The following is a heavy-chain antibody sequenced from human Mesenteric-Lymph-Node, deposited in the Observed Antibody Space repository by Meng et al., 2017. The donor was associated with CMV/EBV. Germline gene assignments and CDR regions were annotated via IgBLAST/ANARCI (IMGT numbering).Heavy chain of an antibody. D-gene: IGHD3-3*01. CDR1: GFTFSNYG. CDR2: ISYDGSNK. Sequence: GESLKISCAASGFTFSNYGMHWVRQAPGKGLEWVAVISYDGSNKYYADSVKGRFTISRDNSKNTLYLQMNSLRAEDTAVYYCARGSVFTIFGVVTLHASGHYGMDVWGQGTTVTVSS. V-gene: IGHV3-30*19. J-gene: IGHJ6*02. CDR3: ARGSVFTIFGVVTLHASGHYGMDV.